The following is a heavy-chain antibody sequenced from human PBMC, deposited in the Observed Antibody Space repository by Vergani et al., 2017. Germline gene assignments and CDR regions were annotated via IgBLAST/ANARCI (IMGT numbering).Heavy chain of an antibody. D-gene: IGHD6-6*01. J-gene: IGHJ3*02. Sequence: QLQLQESGPRLVKPSETLSLTCSLSGMSISNNNYYWGWIRQPPGKGLVWIGSIYDSRSNNYSPFLKSRVSIPVDTSKNQFSLNLTSVTAADTAVYYCARHLRQLARNDVFDIWGHGTLVTVSS. V-gene: IGHV4-39*01. CDR3: ARHLRQLARNDVFDI. CDR1: GMSISNNNYY. CDR2: IYDSRSN.